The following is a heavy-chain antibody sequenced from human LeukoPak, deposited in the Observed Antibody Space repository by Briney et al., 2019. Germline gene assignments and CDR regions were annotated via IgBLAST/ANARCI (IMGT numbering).Heavy chain of an antibody. CDR3: ARELYQLLTRLNWFDP. V-gene: IGHV1-2*02. J-gene: IGHJ5*02. CDR1: GYTFTGYY. D-gene: IGHD2-2*01. Sequence: EASVKVSCKASGYTFTGYYMHWVRQAPGQGLEWMGWINPNSGGTNYAQKFQGRVTMTRDTSISTAYMELSRLRSDDTAVYYCARELYQLLTRLNWFDPWGQGTLVTVSS. CDR2: INPNSGGT.